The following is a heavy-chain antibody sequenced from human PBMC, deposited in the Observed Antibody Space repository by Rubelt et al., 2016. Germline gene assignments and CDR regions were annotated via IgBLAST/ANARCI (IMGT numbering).Heavy chain of an antibody. J-gene: IGHJ6*02. D-gene: IGHD2-15*01. CDR3: ARDSDVVAAIYYYYGMDV. Sequence: QKFQGRVTMTEDTSTDTAYMELRSLRSDDTAVYYCARDSDVVAAIYYYYGMDVWGQGTTVTVSS. V-gene: IGHV1-24*01.